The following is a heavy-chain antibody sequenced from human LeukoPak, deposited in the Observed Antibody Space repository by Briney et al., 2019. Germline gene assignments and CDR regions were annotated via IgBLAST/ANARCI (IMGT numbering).Heavy chain of an antibody. J-gene: IGHJ3*02. D-gene: IGHD1-14*01. CDR3: ARRSHKGRRAAFDI. V-gene: IGHV4-39*01. CDR1: GGSISSSSYY. CDR2: IYYSGST. Sequence: SETLSLTCTVSGGSISSSSYYWGWVRQPPGKGLEWIRSIYYSGSTSYNPSLKSRVTISVDTSKNQFSLKLSSVTAADTAVYYCARRSHKGRRAAFDIWGQGTMVTVSS.